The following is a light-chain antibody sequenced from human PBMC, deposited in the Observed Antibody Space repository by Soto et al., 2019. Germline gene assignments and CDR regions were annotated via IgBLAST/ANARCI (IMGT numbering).Light chain of an antibody. V-gene: IGKV1-9*01. CDR1: QGISSY. CDR3: QQLNSYPYT. CDR2: DAS. Sequence: DIQLTQSPSFLSASVGDRVTITCRASQGISSYLAWFQQKPGEAPNLLIYDASAMQSGVPSRFSGSGSGTEFTLTISSLQPEDFATYYCQQLNSYPYTFGQGTKLEIK. J-gene: IGKJ2*01.